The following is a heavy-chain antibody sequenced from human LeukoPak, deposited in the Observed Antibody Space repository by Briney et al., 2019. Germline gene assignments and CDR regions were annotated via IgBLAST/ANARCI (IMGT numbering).Heavy chain of an antibody. V-gene: IGHV3-7*03. CDR1: GFSFSSYW. CDR3: ARGIRFLEPFDY. D-gene: IGHD3-3*01. J-gene: IGHJ4*02. CDR2: IKQDGSEK. Sequence: GGSLRLSCAASGFSFSSYWMSWVRQAPGRGLEWVANIKQDGSEKYYVDSVKGRFTISRDNAKNSLYLQMNSLRAEDTAVYYCARGIRFLEPFDYWGQGTLVTVSS.